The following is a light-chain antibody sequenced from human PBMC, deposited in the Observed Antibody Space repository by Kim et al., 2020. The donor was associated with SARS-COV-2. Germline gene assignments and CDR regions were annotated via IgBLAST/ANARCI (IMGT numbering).Light chain of an antibody. V-gene: IGKV1-27*01. CDR3: QNYNSAPRT. CDR2: AAY. CDR1: RDISNY. Sequence: DIQMTQSPSSLSAAVGDRVTITCRASRDISNYLAWYQHKPGKIPTLLVYAAYALQSGIPSRFSGSGSGTDFTLTIDSLQADDVATYYCQNYNSAPRTFGRGTKVDIK. J-gene: IGKJ1*01.